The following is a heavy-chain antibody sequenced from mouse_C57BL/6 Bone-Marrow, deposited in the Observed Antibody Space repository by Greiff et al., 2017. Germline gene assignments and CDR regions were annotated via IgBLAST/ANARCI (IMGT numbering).Heavy chain of an antibody. CDR1: GYTFTSYW. D-gene: IGHD2-4*01. Sequence: QLQQPGAELVKPGASVKMSCKASGYTFTSYWITWVKQRPGQGLEWIGDIYPGSGSTNYNEKFKSKATLTVDTSSSTAYMQLSSLTSEDSAVYYCARSYYDYDVFAYWGQGTLVTVSA. V-gene: IGHV1-55*01. CDR2: IYPGSGST. CDR3: ARSYYDYDVFAY. J-gene: IGHJ3*01.